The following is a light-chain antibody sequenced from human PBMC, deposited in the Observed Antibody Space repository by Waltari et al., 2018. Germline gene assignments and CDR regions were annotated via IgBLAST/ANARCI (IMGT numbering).Light chain of an antibody. CDR2: KAS. CDR3: QQYNTDYT. V-gene: IGKV1-5*03. J-gene: IGKJ2*01. Sequence: DVQMTQSPSTLSAYVGDTVSITCRASQSIMSWLAWYQQKAGKAPKVLISKASTLESGVPSRFSGSESGTEFTLTISNLQPDDFATYYCQQYNTDYTFGQGTILEIK. CDR1: QSIMSW.